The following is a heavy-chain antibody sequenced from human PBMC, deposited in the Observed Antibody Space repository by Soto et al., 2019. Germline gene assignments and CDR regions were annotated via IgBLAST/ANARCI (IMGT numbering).Heavy chain of an antibody. CDR3: VKDLRTDAYGMGG. J-gene: IGHJ6*02. CDR2: IRKDESNK. V-gene: IGHV3-30*18. CDR1: GFTFSSHG. Sequence: QVQLVESGGGVVQPGRSLRLSCEASGFTFSSHGMHWVRQAPGKGLEWVAVIRKDESNKKYGDPVTGRFSISRDTYMNTLDLQMASLRVEDTGVYYCVKDLRTDAYGMGGWGQGTTVTVSS.